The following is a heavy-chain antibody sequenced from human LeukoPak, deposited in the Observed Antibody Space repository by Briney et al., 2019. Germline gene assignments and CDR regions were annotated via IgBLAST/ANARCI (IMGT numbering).Heavy chain of an antibody. V-gene: IGHV3-21*01. D-gene: IGHD4-11*01. Sequence: GGSLRLSCAASGLTFSNYNMNWVCQAPGEGLEWVSFISSSSNYIYYADSVRGRFTISRDNAKNSLYLQMNSLRAEDTAVYYCARGTPTTRDFDYWGQGTLVTVSS. CDR1: GLTFSNYN. J-gene: IGHJ4*02. CDR2: ISSSSNYI. CDR3: ARGTPTTRDFDY.